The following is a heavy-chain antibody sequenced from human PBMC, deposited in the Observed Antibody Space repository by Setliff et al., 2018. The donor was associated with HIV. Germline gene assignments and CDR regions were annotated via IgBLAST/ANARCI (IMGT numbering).Heavy chain of an antibody. CDR3: ARDWASAGYCSGGSCYAFDI. V-gene: IGHV3-23*01. CDR2: ISGSGGST. D-gene: IGHD2-15*01. J-gene: IGHJ3*02. CDR1: GFTFSSYA. Sequence: GGSLRLSCAASGFTFSSYAMSWVRQAPGKGLEWVSAISGSGGSTYYADSVKGRFTISRDNSKNTLYLQMNSLRAEDTAVYYCARDWASAGYCSGGSCYAFDIWGQGTMVTVSS.